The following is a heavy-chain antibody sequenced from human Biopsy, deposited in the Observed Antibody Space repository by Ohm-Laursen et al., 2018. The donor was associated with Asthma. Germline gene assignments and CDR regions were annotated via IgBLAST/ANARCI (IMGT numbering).Heavy chain of an antibody. J-gene: IGHJ4*02. Sequence: SLRLSCAATGFTLSSYAIHWVRQAPGKGLERVSAITGSGGTTYYADSVRGRFTISRDNSKSTLFLQMDSLSAEDTAVYYCEKDFRGIAVAGDRGFDYWGQGTLATVSS. V-gene: IGHV3-23*01. CDR1: GFTLSSYA. CDR2: ITGSGGTT. D-gene: IGHD6-19*01. CDR3: EKDFRGIAVAGDRGFDY.